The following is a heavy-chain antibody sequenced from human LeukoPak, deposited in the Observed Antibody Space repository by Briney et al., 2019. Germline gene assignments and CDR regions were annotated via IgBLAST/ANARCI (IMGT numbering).Heavy chain of an antibody. Sequence: GASVKVSCKASGYSFGIFGISWVRQAPGQGLEWMGWISANNGNTNYAQNLQGRVTMTTDTSTSTAYMELRSLRPDDTAVYYCARVGVVVPAAWFDPWGQGTLVTVSS. V-gene: IGHV1-18*01. CDR1: GYSFGIFG. CDR2: ISANNGNT. D-gene: IGHD2-2*01. CDR3: ARVGVVVPAAWFDP. J-gene: IGHJ5*02.